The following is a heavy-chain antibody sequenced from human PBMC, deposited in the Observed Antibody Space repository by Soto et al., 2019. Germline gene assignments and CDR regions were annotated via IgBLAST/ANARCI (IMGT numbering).Heavy chain of an antibody. CDR3: ARSVVTALDY. CDR1: GDSASNNSAA. J-gene: IGHJ4*02. D-gene: IGHD2-21*02. CDR2: TFYRSKWYN. V-gene: IGHV6-1*01. Sequence: PWQTLSLTCAISGDSASNNSAAWNWIRQSPSRGLEWLGRTFYRSKWYNDYAVSVKSRITINPDTSKNQFSLQLNYVTPEDTAVYFCARSVVTALDYWGQGTLVTVSS.